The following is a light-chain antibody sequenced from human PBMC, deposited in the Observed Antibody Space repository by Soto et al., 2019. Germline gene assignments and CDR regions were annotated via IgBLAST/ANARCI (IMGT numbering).Light chain of an antibody. CDR2: GAS. CDR3: QQYNTSPPWT. Sequence: EIVMTQSPATLSVSPGERATLSCRASQSVSSNLAWYQQKPGQAPRLLIYGASTRATGIPARFSGSGSGTEFTLTISSMQSEDFAVYSCQQYNTSPPWTLDQGTKVEIK. J-gene: IGKJ1*01. V-gene: IGKV3-15*01. CDR1: QSVSSN.